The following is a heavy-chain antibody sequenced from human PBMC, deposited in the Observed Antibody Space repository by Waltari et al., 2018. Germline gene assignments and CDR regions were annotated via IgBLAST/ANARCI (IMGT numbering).Heavy chain of an antibody. CDR2: INHSGST. CDR3: ARLKRWRLRYYYYMDV. V-gene: IGHV4-34*01. D-gene: IGHD6-25*01. CDR1: GGSFSGYY. Sequence: QVQLQQWGAGLLKPSETLSLTCAVYGGSFSGYYWSWIRQPPGKGLEWIGEINHSGSTNYNPSLKSRVTISVDTSKNQFSLKLSSVTAADTAVYYCARLKRWRLRYYYYMDVWGKGTTVTISS. J-gene: IGHJ6*03.